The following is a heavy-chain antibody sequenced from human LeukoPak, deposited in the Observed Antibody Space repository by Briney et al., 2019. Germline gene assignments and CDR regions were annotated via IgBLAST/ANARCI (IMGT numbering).Heavy chain of an antibody. D-gene: IGHD3-22*01. CDR1: GGSISSYY. CDR2: IYYSGST. V-gene: IGHV4-59*01. CDR3: ARVSTHYYDSSGYPYYFDY. Sequence: SETLSLTCIVFGGSISSYYWSWIRQPPGKGLEWIGYIYYSGSTSYNPSLKSRVTISVDTSKNQFSLKLRSVTAADTAVYYCARVSTHYYDSSGYPYYFDYWGQGTLVTVSS. J-gene: IGHJ4*02.